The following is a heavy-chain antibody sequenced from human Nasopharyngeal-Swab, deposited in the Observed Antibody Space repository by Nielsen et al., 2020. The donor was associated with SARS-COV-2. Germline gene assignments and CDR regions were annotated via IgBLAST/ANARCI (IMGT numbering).Heavy chain of an antibody. J-gene: IGHJ6*02. Sequence: SGPTLVKPTQTLTLTCTFSGFSLSTSGMCVSWTRQPPGKALEWLALIDWDDDKYYSTSLKTRLTISKDTPKNQVVLTMTNMDPVDTATYYCARMEKYYYGSGSYYYYYYGMDVWGQGTTVTVSS. CDR2: IDWDDDK. CDR3: ARMEKYYYGSGSYYYYYYGMDV. D-gene: IGHD3-10*01. CDR1: GFSLSTSGMC. V-gene: IGHV2-70*01.